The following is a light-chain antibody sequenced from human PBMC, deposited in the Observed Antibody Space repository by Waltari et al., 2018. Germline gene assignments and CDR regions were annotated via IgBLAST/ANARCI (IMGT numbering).Light chain of an antibody. CDR3: TSYASSNSVV. Sequence: QSALPQPPSASGSPGPSVTISCTGTSRAVGGYNYVSWYQQHPGKAPKLMIYEASKRPSGVPDRFSGSKSGNTASLTVSGLQAEDEADYYCTSYASSNSVVFGGGTKLTVL. V-gene: IGLV2-8*01. CDR1: SRAVGGYNY. CDR2: EAS. J-gene: IGLJ2*01.